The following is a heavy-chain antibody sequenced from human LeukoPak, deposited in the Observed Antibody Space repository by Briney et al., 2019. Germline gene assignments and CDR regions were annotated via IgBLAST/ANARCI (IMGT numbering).Heavy chain of an antibody. D-gene: IGHD3-22*01. Sequence: GGSLRLSCAASGFIFSSYGMHWVRQAPGKGLEWVAVIYYDGSNKYYADSVRGRFTISRNNSKNTLFLQMSSLRAEDTAVYYCARDTFYSSGVYGLDVWGQGTTVTVSS. CDR1: GFIFSSYG. CDR3: ARDTFYSSGVYGLDV. CDR2: IYYDGSNK. V-gene: IGHV3-33*01. J-gene: IGHJ6*02.